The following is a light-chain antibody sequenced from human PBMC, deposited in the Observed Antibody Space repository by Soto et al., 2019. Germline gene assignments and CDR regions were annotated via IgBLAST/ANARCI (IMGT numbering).Light chain of an antibody. CDR1: QSVSSSY. CDR2: GAS. Sequence: EIVLTQSPGTLSLSPGERATLSCRASQSVSSSYLAWYRQTPGQAPRLLIYGASTRATGIPDRFSGSGSGTDFYLTISRLEPDEFAVYYCQQYSSSPLTFGGGTKVEIE. J-gene: IGKJ4*01. CDR3: QQYSSSPLT. V-gene: IGKV3-20*01.